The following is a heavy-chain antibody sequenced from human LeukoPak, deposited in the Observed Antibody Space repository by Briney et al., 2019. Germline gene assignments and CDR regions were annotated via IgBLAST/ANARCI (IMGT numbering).Heavy chain of an antibody. CDR3: ARCATISYDYVWGSYPLGWFDP. CDR1: GGTFSSYA. Sequence: SVKVSFKASGGTFSSYAISWVRQAPGQGLEWMGGIIPIFGTANYAQKFQGRVTITADKSTSTAYMELSSLRSEDTAVYYCARCATISYDYVWGSYPLGWFDPWGQGTLVTVSS. J-gene: IGHJ5*02. V-gene: IGHV1-69*06. CDR2: IIPIFGTA. D-gene: IGHD3-16*01.